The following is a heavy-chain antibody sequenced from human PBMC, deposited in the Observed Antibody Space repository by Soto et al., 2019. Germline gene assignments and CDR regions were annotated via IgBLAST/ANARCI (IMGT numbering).Heavy chain of an antibody. V-gene: IGHV1-18*01. CDR2: ISAYNGNT. J-gene: IGHJ6*02. D-gene: IGHD2-2*01. CDR1: GYTFTSYG. Sequence: QVQLVQSGAEVKKPGASVKVSCKASGYTFTSYGISWVRQAPGQGLEWMGWISAYNGNTNYAQKLQGRVTMTTDTSTSTAYMELRSLRSDDTAVYYCARDGCTSCYEGWDYYYYYGMDVWGQGTTVTVSS. CDR3: ARDGCTSCYEGWDYYYYYGMDV.